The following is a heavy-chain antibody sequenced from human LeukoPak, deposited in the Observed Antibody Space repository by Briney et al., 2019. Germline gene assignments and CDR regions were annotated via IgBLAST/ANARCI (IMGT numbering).Heavy chain of an antibody. V-gene: IGHV3-64*01. CDR2: ISSNGGST. Sequence: GGSLRLSCAAAGFTFSSYAMHWVRQAPGKGLEYVSAISSNGGSTYYANSVKGRFTISRDNSKNTLYLQMNSLRAEDTAVYYCARGFSSSWYGGFDPWGQGTLVTVSS. J-gene: IGHJ5*02. D-gene: IGHD6-13*01. CDR3: ARGFSSSWYGGFDP. CDR1: GFTFSSYA.